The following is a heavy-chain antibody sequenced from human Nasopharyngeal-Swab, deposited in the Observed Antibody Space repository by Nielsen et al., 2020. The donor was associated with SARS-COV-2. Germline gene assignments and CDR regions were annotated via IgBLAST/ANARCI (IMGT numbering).Heavy chain of an antibody. CDR1: GGSISSYY. D-gene: IGHD3-22*01. CDR3: ARSPSPHVTLIVVVTHWYFDL. CDR2: IYYSGST. J-gene: IGHJ2*01. V-gene: IGHV4-59*06. Sequence: SETLSLTCTVSGGSISSYYWSWIRQHPGKGLEWIGYIYYSGSTYYNPSLKSRVTISVDTSKNQFSLKLSSVTAADTAVYYCARSPSPHVTLIVVVTHWYFDLWGRGTLVTVSS.